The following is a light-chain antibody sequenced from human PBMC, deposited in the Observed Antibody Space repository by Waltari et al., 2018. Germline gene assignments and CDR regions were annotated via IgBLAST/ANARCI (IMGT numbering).Light chain of an antibody. V-gene: IGLV1-44*01. CDR3: ATWDDSLKGWV. J-gene: IGLJ3*02. Sequence: QSVLTQPPSASETPGQSVTMSCSGSSSNIGKNSVNWYQQVPGTAPKLLIYSDHQRPSGVPARFFGSKSDTSASLAISGLQSDDEADYYCATWDDSLKGWVFGGGTKLTVL. CDR1: SSNIGKNS. CDR2: SDH.